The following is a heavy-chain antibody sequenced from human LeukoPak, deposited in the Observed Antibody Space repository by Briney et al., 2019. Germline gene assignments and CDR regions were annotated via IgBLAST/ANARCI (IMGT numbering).Heavy chain of an antibody. D-gene: IGHD3-22*01. Sequence: PSETLSLTCAVYGGSFSGYYWSWIRQPPGKGLEWIGEINHSGSTNYDPSLKSRVTISVDTSKNQFSLKLSSVTAADTAVYYCASPNYYDSSGYWGQGTLVTVSS. CDR2: INHSGST. J-gene: IGHJ4*02. V-gene: IGHV4-34*01. CDR1: GGSFSGYY. CDR3: ASPNYYDSSGY.